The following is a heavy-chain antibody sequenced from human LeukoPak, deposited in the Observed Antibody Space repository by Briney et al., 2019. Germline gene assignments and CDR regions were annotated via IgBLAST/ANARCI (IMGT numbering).Heavy chain of an antibody. CDR2: ISYDGRNK. V-gene: IGHV3-30*03. CDR1: GVTFSVYG. CDR3: ARFGGSRSSHPVSHFDY. Sequence: PGGSLRLSCVASGVTFSVYGMHWVRQAPGQGLEWVAVISYDGRNKYYADSVKGRFTISRDNSKNTQYLQMNSPRAEHTAVCCCARFGGSRSSHPVSHFDYWGQGTLVTVSS. J-gene: IGHJ4*02. D-gene: IGHD6-6*01.